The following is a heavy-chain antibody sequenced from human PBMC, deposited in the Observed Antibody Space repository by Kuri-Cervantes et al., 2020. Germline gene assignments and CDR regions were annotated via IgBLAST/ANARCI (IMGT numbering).Heavy chain of an antibody. D-gene: IGHD3-10*01. J-gene: IGHJ4*02. CDR2: INPNSGGT. CDR1: GYTFTGYY. CDR3: ARDLGHYYGSGSYSNN. Sequence: ASVKVSCKASGYTFTGYYMHWVRQAPGQGLEWMGWINPNSGGTNYAQKFQGWVTMTRDTSISTAYMELSRLRSDDTAVYYCARDLGHYYGSGSYSNNWGQGTLVTVSS. V-gene: IGHV1-2*04.